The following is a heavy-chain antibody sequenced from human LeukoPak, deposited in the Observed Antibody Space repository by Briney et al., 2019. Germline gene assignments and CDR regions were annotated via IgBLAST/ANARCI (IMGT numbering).Heavy chain of an antibody. CDR1: GFTFSGSA. D-gene: IGHD4-17*01. CDR2: IRSKANSYAT. J-gene: IGHJ4*02. Sequence: GGSLRLSCAASGFTFSGSAIHWVRQASGKGLEWVGRIRSKANSYATPSAASVKGRFTISRDDSKNTAYLQMNSLKTEDTAVSYCTRDYGVLFDYWGQGTLVTVSS. V-gene: IGHV3-73*01. CDR3: TRDYGVLFDY.